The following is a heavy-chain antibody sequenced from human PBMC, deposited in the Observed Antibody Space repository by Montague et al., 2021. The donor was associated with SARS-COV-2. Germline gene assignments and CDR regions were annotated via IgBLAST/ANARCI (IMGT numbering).Heavy chain of an antibody. CDR3: ARHERQWLRLYPYYFDY. Sequence: SETLSLTCTVSGGSISSSSYYWGWIRQPPGKGLEWIGSIYYSGSTYYXXXLKRRVTISVDTSKNQFSLKLRSVTAADTTVYYCARHERQWLRLYPYYFDYWGQGALLTVSS. J-gene: IGHJ4*02. V-gene: IGHV4-39*01. CDR1: GGSISSSSYY. D-gene: IGHD5-12*01. CDR2: IYYSGST.